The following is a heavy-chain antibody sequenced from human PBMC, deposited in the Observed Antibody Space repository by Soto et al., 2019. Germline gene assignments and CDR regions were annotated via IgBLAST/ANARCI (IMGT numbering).Heavy chain of an antibody. CDR1: GGSISSGGYY. J-gene: IGHJ4*02. D-gene: IGHD3-10*01. V-gene: IGHV4-31*03. CDR3: ARGDYGSGSYYNRFDY. Sequence: SETLSLTCTVSGGSISSGGYYWSWIRQHPGKGLEWIGYIYYSGSTYYNPSLKSRVTISVDTSKNQFSLKLSSVTAADTAVYYCARGDYGSGSYYNRFDYWGQGTLVTVSS. CDR2: IYYSGST.